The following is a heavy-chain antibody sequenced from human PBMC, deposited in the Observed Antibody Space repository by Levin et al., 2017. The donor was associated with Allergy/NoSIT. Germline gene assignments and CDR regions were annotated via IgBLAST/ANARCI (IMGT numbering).Heavy chain of an antibody. Sequence: SETLSLTCAVSGGSISSSNWWSWVRQPPGKGLEWIGEIYHSGSTNYNPSLKSRVTISVDKSKNQFSLKLSSVTAADTAVYYCARVPVYSSSWYRRDLGWFDPWGQGTLVTVSS. D-gene: IGHD6-13*01. CDR2: IYHSGST. CDR1: GGSISSSNW. V-gene: IGHV4-4*02. CDR3: ARVPVYSSSWYRRDLGWFDP. J-gene: IGHJ5*02.